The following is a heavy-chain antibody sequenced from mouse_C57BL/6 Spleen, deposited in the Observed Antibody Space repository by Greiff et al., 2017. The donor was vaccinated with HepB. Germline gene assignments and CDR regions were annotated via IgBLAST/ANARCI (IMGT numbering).Heavy chain of an antibody. CDR2: IYPGDGDT. CDR3: AREDYDGSFAY. D-gene: IGHD2-3*01. J-gene: IGHJ3*01. V-gene: IGHV1-82*01. Sequence: VQGVESGPELVKPGASVKISCKASGYAFSSSWMNWVKQRPGKGLEWIGRIYPGDGDTNYNGKFKGKATLTADKSSSTAYMQLSSLTSEDSAVYFCAREDYDGSFAYWGQGTLVTVSA. CDR1: GYAFSSSW.